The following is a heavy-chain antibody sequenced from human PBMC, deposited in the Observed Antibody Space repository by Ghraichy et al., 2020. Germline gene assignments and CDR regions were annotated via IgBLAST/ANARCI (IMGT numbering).Heavy chain of an antibody. CDR3: ARDPLTQYGSGSYYYFDY. Sequence: LSLTCAASGFTFSSYSMNWVRQAPGKGLEWVSYISSSSSTIYYADSVKGRFTISRDNAKNSLYLQMNSLRAEDTAVYYCARDPLTQYGSGSYYYFDYWGQGTLFTVSS. J-gene: IGHJ4*02. D-gene: IGHD3-10*01. CDR2: ISSSSSTI. CDR1: GFTFSSYS. V-gene: IGHV3-48*01.